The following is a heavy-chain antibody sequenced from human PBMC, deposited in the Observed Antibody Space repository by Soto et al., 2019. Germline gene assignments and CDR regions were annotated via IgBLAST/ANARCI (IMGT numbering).Heavy chain of an antibody. CDR2: IYYSGST. CDR3: LSGSGGYETSTRYGMDV. CDR1: GGSISSVGHY. Sequence: SETLSLTCSVSGGSISSVGHYWTWIRQQPGKGLEWIGYIYYSGSTDYNPSLKSRVTISVDRSKNQFSLNLSSVTAADTAIYNCLSGSGGYETSTRYGMDVWGQGTTVTVSS. D-gene: IGHD5-12*01. J-gene: IGHJ6*02. V-gene: IGHV4-31*03.